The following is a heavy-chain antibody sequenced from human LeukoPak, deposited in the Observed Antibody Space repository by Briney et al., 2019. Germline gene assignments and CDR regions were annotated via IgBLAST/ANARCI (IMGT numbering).Heavy chain of an antibody. CDR3: ARDRVRAKGFFDY. J-gene: IGHJ4*02. D-gene: IGHD1-26*01. CDR1: GGSISSYC. V-gene: IGHV4-59*01. CDR2: IYYSRST. Sequence: PSETLSLTCTVSGGSISSYCWCWIRKPPGPGLDWIGIIYYSRSTNYNTSLKSRVTISVDTSKNQFSLKLSSVTAADTAVYYCARDRVRAKGFFDYWGQGTLVTVSS.